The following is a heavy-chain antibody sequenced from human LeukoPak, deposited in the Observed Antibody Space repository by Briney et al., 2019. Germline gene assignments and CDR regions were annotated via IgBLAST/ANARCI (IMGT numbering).Heavy chain of an antibody. CDR3: ATDRIGGATGYYGMDV. D-gene: IGHD1-26*01. CDR1: GYTLTELS. Sequence: ASVKVSCKVSGYTLTELSMHWVRQAPGKGLEWMGGFDPEDGETIYAQKFQGRVTMTEDTSTDTAYMELSSLRSENTAVYYCATDRIGGATGYYGMDVWGQGTTVTVSS. CDR2: FDPEDGET. V-gene: IGHV1-24*01. J-gene: IGHJ6*02.